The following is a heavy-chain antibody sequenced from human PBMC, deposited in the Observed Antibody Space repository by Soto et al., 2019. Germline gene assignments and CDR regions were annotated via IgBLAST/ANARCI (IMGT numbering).Heavy chain of an antibody. CDR2: INPSGGST. Sequence: GASVKVSCKASGYTFTSYYMHWVRQAPGQGLEWMGIINPSGGSTSYAQKFQGRVTMTRDTSTSTVYMELSSLRSEDTAVYYCARVRAFVVVVAATAERAFDIWGQGTIVTVSS. V-gene: IGHV1-46*03. CDR1: GYTFTSYY. D-gene: IGHD2-15*01. CDR3: ARVRAFVVVVAATAERAFDI. J-gene: IGHJ3*02.